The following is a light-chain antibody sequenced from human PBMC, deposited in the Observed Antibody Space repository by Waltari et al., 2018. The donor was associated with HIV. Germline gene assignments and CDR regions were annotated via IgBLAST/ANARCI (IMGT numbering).Light chain of an antibody. CDR2: KDI. Sequence: SYDLTHTPSVSVSPAQTPSIHCSRRALPKKYSSWYRQKAGQAPILLILKDIERPSGIPERISGSGSGTGVTLTITDVQAEDEGDYFCQSTDHDGTWVFGGGTKLTVL. CDR3: QSTDHDGTWV. V-gene: IGLV3-25*03. CDR1: ALPKKY. J-gene: IGLJ3*02.